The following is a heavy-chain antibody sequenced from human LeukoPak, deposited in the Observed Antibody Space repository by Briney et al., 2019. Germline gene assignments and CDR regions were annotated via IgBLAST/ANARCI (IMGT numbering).Heavy chain of an antibody. CDR3: AREWYSSGWPLPFDY. CDR2: IKSDGSST. V-gene: IGHV3-74*01. CDR1: GFTFSSYW. D-gene: IGHD6-19*01. Sequence: GGSLRLSCAASGFTFSSYWMHWVRQAPGKGLVWVSQIKSDGSSTTYADSVKGRFTISRDNAKNTLYLQMNSLRAEDTAVYYCAREWYSSGWPLPFDYWGQGTLVTVSS. J-gene: IGHJ4*02.